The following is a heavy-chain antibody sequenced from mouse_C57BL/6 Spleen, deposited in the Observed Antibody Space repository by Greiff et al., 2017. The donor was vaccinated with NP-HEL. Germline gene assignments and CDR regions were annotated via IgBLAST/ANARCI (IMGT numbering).Heavy chain of an antibody. CDR3: ARPDGCPFAY. V-gene: IGHV5-17*01. Sequence: VQLKESGGGLVKPGGSLKLSCAASGFTFSDYGMHWVRQAPEKGLEWVAYISSGSSTIYYADTVKGRFTISRDNAKNTLFLQMTSLRSEDTAMYYCARPDGCPFAYWGQGTLVTVSA. D-gene: IGHD2-3*01. CDR1: GFTFSDYG. J-gene: IGHJ3*01. CDR2: ISSGSSTI.